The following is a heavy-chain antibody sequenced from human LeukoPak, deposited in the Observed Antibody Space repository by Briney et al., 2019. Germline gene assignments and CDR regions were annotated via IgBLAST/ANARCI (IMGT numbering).Heavy chain of an antibody. CDR2: ISSSSSYI. CDR3: ARAKDVTRNYYYYYYMDV. V-gene: IGHV3-21*01. D-gene: IGHD1-14*01. CDR1: GFTFSSYS. Sequence: PGGSLRLSCAASGFTFSSYSMNWVRQAPGKGLEWVSSISSSSSYIYYADSVKGRFTISRDNAKNSLYLQMNSLRAEDTAVYYCARAKDVTRNYYYYYYMDVWGKGTTVTVSS. J-gene: IGHJ6*03.